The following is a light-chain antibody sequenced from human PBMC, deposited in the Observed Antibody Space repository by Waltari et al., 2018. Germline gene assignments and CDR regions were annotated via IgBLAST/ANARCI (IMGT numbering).Light chain of an antibody. V-gene: IGKV4-1*01. CDR1: PSVLTSSINKNY. CDR3: QQCYSSPYT. Sequence: DSVITQSPDPLAVSLGERATPHRKSRPSVLTSSINKNYLGWYHQKPRQPPKLLISWSSTRESGVPDRFSGSGSGTDFTLTISSLQAEDVAVYYCQQCYSSPYTFGQGTKLEIK. J-gene: IGKJ2*01. CDR2: WSS.